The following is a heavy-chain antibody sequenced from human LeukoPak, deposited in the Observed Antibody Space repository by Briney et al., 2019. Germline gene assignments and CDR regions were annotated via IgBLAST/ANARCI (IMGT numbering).Heavy chain of an antibody. Sequence: PSETLSLTCAVYGGSFSGYYWSWIRQPPGKGLEWIGEINHSGSTNYNPSLKSRVTISVDTSKNQFSLKLSSVTAADTAVYYCARGDTDAFDIWGQGTMVTVSS. CDR2: INHSGST. CDR3: ARGDTDAFDI. J-gene: IGHJ3*02. CDR1: GGSFSGYY. V-gene: IGHV4-34*01.